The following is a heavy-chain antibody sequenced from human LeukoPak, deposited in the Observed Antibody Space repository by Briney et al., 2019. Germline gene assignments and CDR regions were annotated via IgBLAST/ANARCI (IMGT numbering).Heavy chain of an antibody. CDR3: ARSPEGCSTKYYFDY. D-gene: IGHD2-2*01. Sequence: PSETLSLTCAVSDYSISSGYYWVWIRQPPGKGLEWIGSVFHSGSTSYNPSLKSRVTISIDTSKNQFSLRLSSVTAADTAVYYCARSPEGCSTKYYFDYWGQGTLVTVSS. J-gene: IGHJ4*02. CDR1: DYSISSGYY. CDR2: VFHSGST. V-gene: IGHV4-38-2*01.